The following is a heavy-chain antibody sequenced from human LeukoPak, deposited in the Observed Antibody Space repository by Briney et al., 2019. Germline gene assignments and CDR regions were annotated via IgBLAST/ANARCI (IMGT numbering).Heavy chain of an antibody. CDR2: IIPILGIA. V-gene: IGHV1-69*04. CDR3: ATTPLRYSGYDFTRYWYFDL. D-gene: IGHD5-12*01. Sequence: ASVKVSCKASGGTFSSYAISWVRQAPGQGLEWMGRIIPILGIANYAQKFQGRVTITADKSTSTAYMELSSLRSEDTAVYYCATTPLRYSGYDFTRYWYFDLWGRGTLVTVSS. CDR1: GGTFSSYA. J-gene: IGHJ2*01.